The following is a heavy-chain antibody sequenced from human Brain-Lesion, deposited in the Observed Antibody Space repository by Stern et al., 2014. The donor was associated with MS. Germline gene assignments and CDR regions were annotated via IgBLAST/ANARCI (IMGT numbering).Heavy chain of an antibody. V-gene: IGHV4-61*02. J-gene: IGHJ6*02. D-gene: IGHD2-2*01. Sequence: VQLVESGPGLVKPSQTLSLSCTVSGGSISRGGYYWSWIRPPAGKGLEWVGRIFNRGSTSYNPSLKSRVTISIDTSKNQFSLRLNSMTAADTAVYYCARGRVVPGFQYYATDVWGQGTTVIVSS. CDR1: GGSISRGGYY. CDR3: ARGRVVPGFQYYATDV. CDR2: IFNRGST.